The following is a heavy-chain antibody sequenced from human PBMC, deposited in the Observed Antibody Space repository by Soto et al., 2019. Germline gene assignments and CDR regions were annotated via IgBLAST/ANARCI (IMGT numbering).Heavy chain of an antibody. CDR1: GGSITSYY. CDR2: VFHSGIT. Sequence: LSLTCTVSGGSITSYYWSWIRQPPGKGLEWIGYVFHSGITGYNPSLKSRVTISVDASKNLFSLKLISVTAADTVVYYCARDQNGSPYFDYWGQGTLVTVSS. J-gene: IGHJ4*02. V-gene: IGHV4-59*01. CDR3: ARDQNGSPYFDY. D-gene: IGHD1-26*01.